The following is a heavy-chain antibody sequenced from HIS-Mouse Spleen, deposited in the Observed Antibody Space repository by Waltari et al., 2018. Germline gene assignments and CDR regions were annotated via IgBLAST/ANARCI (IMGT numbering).Heavy chain of an antibody. J-gene: IGHJ4*02. CDR1: GGSFSGYY. CDR2: INHSGST. CDR3: ARGLAARFDY. D-gene: IGHD6-6*01. Sequence: QVQLQQWGAGLLKPSETLSLTCAVYGGSFSGYYWSWIRQPPGKGLEWIGEINHSGSTNYNPSLKSRVTISVDTSKNQFSLKLSSVTAADTAVYYCARGLAARFDYWGQGTLVIVSS. V-gene: IGHV4-34*01.